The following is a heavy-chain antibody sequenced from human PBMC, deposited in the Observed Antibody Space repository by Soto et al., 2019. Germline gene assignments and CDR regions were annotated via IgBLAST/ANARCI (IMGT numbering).Heavy chain of an antibody. D-gene: IGHD3-22*01. CDR1: GFTFSSYA. V-gene: IGHV3-64D*06. CDR3: VKDCSLYDSSGYYFDY. CDR2: ISSNGGST. Sequence: LRLSCSASGFTFSSYAMPWVRQAPGKGLEYVSAISSNGGSTYYADSVKGRFTISRDNSKNTLYLQMSSLRAEETAVYYCVKDCSLYDSSGYYFDYWGRGCLVTFSS. J-gene: IGHJ4*02.